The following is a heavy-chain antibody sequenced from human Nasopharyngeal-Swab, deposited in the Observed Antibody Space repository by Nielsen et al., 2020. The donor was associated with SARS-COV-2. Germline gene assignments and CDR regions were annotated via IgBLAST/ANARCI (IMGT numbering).Heavy chain of an antibody. CDR2: ISDSGGST. Sequence: GESLKISCAASGFTFSSYAMSWVRQAPGKGLEWVSAISDSGGSTYYADSVKGRFTISRDNSKNTLYLQMNSLRAEDTAVYYCARDLYRQQWPLYNYYGMDVWGQGTTVTVSS. J-gene: IGHJ6*02. D-gene: IGHD6-19*01. V-gene: IGHV3-23*01. CDR3: ARDLYRQQWPLYNYYGMDV. CDR1: GFTFSSYA.